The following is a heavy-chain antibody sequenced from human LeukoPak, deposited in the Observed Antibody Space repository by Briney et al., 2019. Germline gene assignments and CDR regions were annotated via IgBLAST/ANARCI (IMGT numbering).Heavy chain of an antibody. V-gene: IGHV3-23*01. D-gene: IGHD3-22*01. J-gene: IGHJ4*02. CDR3: AKGGQLPRGQYYYDSSGYYFDDY. CDR1: GFTFSSYA. Sequence: GGSLRLSCAASGFTFSSYAMSWVRQAPGKGLEWVSAISGSGGRTYYADSVKGRFTISRDNSKNTLYLQMNSLRAEDTAVYYCAKGGQLPRGQYYYDSSGYYFDDYWGQGTLVTVSS. CDR2: ISGSGGRT.